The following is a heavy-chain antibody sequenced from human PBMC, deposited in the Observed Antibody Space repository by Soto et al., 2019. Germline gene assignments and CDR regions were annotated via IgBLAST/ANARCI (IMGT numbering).Heavy chain of an antibody. D-gene: IGHD3-22*01. J-gene: IGHJ4*02. CDR2: MSPNGNNQ. CDR1: GFTCSKYA. Sequence: PGGSLRLSCAAPGFTCSKYALHWVRQAPGKGLEWVAVMSPNGNNQYYADSVKGRFTISRDTSKSTLYLQMTSLRPDDTAVYYCATGANFYYDTSRYWGQGTLVTVSS. V-gene: IGHV3-30-3*01. CDR3: ATGANFYYDTSRY.